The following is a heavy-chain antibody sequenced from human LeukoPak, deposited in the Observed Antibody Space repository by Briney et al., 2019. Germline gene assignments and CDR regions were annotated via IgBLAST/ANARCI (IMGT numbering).Heavy chain of an antibody. Sequence: GGSLRLSCADSRFSLTSYWMTWVRQAPGEGLEWVANINVDGNDKYYVDSVKGRFTISRDNAKKSVYLQMDSLRAEDTAVYYCARHLDWAFDYWGQGILVTVSS. CDR1: RFSLTSYW. V-gene: IGHV3-7*01. J-gene: IGHJ4*02. D-gene: IGHD3-9*01. CDR3: ARHLDWAFDY. CDR2: INVDGNDK.